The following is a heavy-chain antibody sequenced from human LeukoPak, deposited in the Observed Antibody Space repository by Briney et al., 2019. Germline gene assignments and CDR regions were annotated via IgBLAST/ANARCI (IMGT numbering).Heavy chain of an antibody. J-gene: IGHJ4*02. V-gene: IGHV3-74*01. Sequence: GGSLRLSCAASGFSFSNYWMHWVRQAPGKGLVWVSRISSDGSDTIYADSVKGRFTMSRDNAKNTLYLQMNSLRAEDTAVYYCATSADSSGNDWGQGTLVTVSS. D-gene: IGHD3-22*01. CDR1: GFSFSNYW. CDR3: ATSADSSGND. CDR2: ISSDGSDT.